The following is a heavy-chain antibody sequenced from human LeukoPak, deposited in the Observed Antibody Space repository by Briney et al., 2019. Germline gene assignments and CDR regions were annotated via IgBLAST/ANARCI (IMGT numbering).Heavy chain of an antibody. CDR1: GFTVSSNY. CDR3: ARGFNRGFDP. V-gene: IGHV3-53*01. CDR2: IYSGGGT. Sequence: GGSLRPSCAASGFTVSSNYMSWVRQAPGKGLEWVSVIYSGGGTYYADSVKGRFTISRDNSKNTLYFQMNSLRAEDTAVYYCARGFNRGFDPWGQGTLVTVSS. D-gene: IGHD3-10*01. J-gene: IGHJ5*02.